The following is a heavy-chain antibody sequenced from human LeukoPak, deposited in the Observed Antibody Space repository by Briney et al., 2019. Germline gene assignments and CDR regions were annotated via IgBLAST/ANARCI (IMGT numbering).Heavy chain of an antibody. D-gene: IGHD2-2*01. J-gene: IGHJ6*02. CDR2: IKEDGSDK. CDR3: ARCGYCSSTSCFYGMDV. V-gene: IGHV3-7*01. Sequence: GGSLRLSCAASGVTFPKYWMTWVRQAPGKGLEWVASIKEDGSDKYYVDSVKGRFTISRDNAKNSLYLKMNSLRDEDTAVYYCARCGYCSSTSCFYGMDVWGQGTTVTVSS. CDR1: GVTFPKYW.